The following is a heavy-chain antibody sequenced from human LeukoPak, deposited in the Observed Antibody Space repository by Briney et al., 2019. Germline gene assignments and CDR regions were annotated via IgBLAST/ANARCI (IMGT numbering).Heavy chain of an antibody. CDR2: INPSGGST. Sequence: ASVKVSCKASGYTFTSYYIHWVRQAPGQGLEWMGLINPSGGSTNYAQKFQGRVTMTRDTSTSTVYMELSNLRSEDTAVYYCARDLRTITVAGIGVFDIWGQGTMVTVSS. D-gene: IGHD6-19*01. V-gene: IGHV1-46*01. CDR3: ARDLRTITVAGIGVFDI. J-gene: IGHJ3*02. CDR1: GYTFTSYY.